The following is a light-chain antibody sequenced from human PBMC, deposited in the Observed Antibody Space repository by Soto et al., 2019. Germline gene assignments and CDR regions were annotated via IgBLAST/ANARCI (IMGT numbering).Light chain of an antibody. CDR2: DGS. Sequence: DIQMTQSPSTLSASIGDRVSITGRASQSISSWLAWYQQKPGKAPKLLIYDGSSLESAVPPSFSGSGSGTEFTLTISSLQHDDFGTYYCQQYNSLFVWTFGQGTQVDIK. J-gene: IGKJ1*01. V-gene: IGKV1-5*01. CDR3: QQYNSLFVWT. CDR1: QSISSW.